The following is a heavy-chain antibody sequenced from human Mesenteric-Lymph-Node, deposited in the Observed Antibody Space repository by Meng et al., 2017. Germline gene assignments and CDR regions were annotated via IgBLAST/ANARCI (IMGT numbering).Heavy chain of an antibody. Sequence: GESLKISCAASGFTFSSYWMHWVRQAPGKGLVWVSSVSPDGSSSTYADSVKGRFTISRDNAKNTLYLQMNSLRAEDASVYYCARGGAAASKLDYWGQGTLVTVSS. CDR2: VSPDGSSS. D-gene: IGHD6-13*01. V-gene: IGHV3-74*01. CDR1: GFTFSSYW. CDR3: ARGGAAASKLDY. J-gene: IGHJ4*02.